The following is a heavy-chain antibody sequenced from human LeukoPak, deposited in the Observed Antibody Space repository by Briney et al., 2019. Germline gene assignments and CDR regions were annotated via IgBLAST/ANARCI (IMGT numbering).Heavy chain of an antibody. Sequence: PGGSLRLSCAASGFTFSDYGMSWVRQAPGKGLEWVSTISPGGGDNTHHADAVKGRFTVSRDNAKNSLFLQMNNLRAEDTAVYYCARKQWLDSWGQGTRVIVSS. CDR3: ARKQWLDS. V-gene: IGHV3-23*01. D-gene: IGHD6-19*01. J-gene: IGHJ4*02. CDR1: GFTFSDYG. CDR2: ISPGGGDNT.